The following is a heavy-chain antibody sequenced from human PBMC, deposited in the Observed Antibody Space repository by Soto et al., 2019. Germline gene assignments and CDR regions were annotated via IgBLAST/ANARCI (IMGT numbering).Heavy chain of an antibody. CDR1: GFTFSSYA. CDR3: AKEFLSGYSYGPYGMDV. D-gene: IGHD5-18*01. J-gene: IGHJ6*02. CDR2: ISGSGGST. V-gene: IGHV3-23*01. Sequence: GGSLRLSCAASGFTFSSYAMSWVRQAPGKGLEWVSAISGSGGSTYYADSVKGRFTISRDNSKNTLYLQMNSLRAEDTAVYYCAKEFLSGYSYGPYGMDVWGQGTTVTVSS.